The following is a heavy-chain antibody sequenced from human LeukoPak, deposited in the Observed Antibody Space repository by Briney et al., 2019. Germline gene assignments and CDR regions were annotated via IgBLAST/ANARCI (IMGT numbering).Heavy chain of an antibody. CDR2: IYSGGST. J-gene: IGHJ4*02. Sequence: GGSLRLSCAASGFIVSSKYMSWVRLAPGKGLEWVSVIYSGGSTYYAASVEGRFTISRDNSKNTVYLQMNNLRVDDTAVYYCARAGPIDYWGQGTLVTVSS. CDR1: GFIVSSKY. CDR3: ARAGPIDY. V-gene: IGHV3-53*01.